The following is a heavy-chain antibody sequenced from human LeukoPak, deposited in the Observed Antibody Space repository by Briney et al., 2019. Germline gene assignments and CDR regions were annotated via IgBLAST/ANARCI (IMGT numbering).Heavy chain of an antibody. CDR3: ASTYCGGDCYGDAFDI. Sequence: GESLKISCKGSGYSFTSYWIGWVRQMPGKGLEWMGIIYPGDSDHRFSTSFQGQVPISADKSISTAYLQGSSLKASDTAMYYCASTYCGGDCYGDAFDIWGQGTMVTVSS. CDR2: IYPGDSDH. CDR1: GYSFTSYW. V-gene: IGHV5-51*01. J-gene: IGHJ3*02. D-gene: IGHD2-21*02.